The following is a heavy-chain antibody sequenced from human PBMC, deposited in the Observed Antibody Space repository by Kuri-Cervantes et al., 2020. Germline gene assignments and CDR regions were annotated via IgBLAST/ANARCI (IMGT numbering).Heavy chain of an antibody. CDR1: GYSFTSYW. CDR2: IYPGDSDT. J-gene: IGHJ4*02. D-gene: IGHD2-15*01. V-gene: IGHV5-51*01. CDR3: ATLGYCSGGSCGDFDY. Sequence: KVSCEGSGYSFTSYWIGWVRQMPGKCLEWMGIIYPGDSDTRYSPSFQGQVTISADKSISTAYLQWSCLKASDTAMYYCATLGYCSGGSCGDFDYWCQGTLVTVSS.